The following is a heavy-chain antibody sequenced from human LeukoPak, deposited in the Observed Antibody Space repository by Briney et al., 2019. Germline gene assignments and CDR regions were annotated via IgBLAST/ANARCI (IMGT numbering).Heavy chain of an antibody. V-gene: IGHV4-4*07. Sequence: SETLSLTCTVSGGSISSYYWSWIRQPAGKGLERIGRIYTSGSTNYNPSLKSRVTMSVDTSKNQISLKLSSVAAADTALYYCARQGSCSNTNCNRWFDPWGQGTLVTVSS. CDR2: IYTSGST. D-gene: IGHD2-2*01. CDR1: GGSISSYY. J-gene: IGHJ5*02. CDR3: ARQGSCSNTNCNRWFDP.